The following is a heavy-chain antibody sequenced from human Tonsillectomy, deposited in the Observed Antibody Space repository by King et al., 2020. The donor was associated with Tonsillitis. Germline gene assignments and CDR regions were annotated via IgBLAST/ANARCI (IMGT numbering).Heavy chain of an antibody. CDR3: ATLAAAKNYGMDV. D-gene: IGHD6-13*01. CDR2: IKQDGSER. V-gene: IGHV3-7*03. CDR1: RFTFSSYW. Sequence: VQLVESGGGLVQPGGSLRLSCAVSRFTFSSYWMSWVRQAPGKGLEWVANIKQDGSERNYVESVKGRFTISRDNAKNSLYLQMNSLRAEDTAVYYCATLAAAKNYGMDVWGQGTTVTVSS. J-gene: IGHJ6*02.